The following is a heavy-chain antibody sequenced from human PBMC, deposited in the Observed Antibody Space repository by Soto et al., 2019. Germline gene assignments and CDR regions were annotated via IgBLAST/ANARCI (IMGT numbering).Heavy chain of an antibody. Sequence: ASVKVSCKASGYIFTGYYMHWVREAPGQGLEWMGWINPNSGDTNYTQKFQGWVTMTRDTSISTAYMELSRLRSDDTAVYYCATSPISIAVAGETEYYFDYWGQGTLVTVSS. D-gene: IGHD6-19*01. CDR2: INPNSGDT. V-gene: IGHV1-2*04. CDR3: ATSPISIAVAGETEYYFDY. J-gene: IGHJ4*02. CDR1: GYIFTGYY.